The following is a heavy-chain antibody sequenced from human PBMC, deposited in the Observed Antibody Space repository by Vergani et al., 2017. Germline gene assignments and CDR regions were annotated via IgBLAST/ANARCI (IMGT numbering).Heavy chain of an antibody. CDR1: GFTFSDYY. CDR3: ARVDMIRVGVPRPWYFDL. V-gene: IGHV3-11*01. CDR2: ISSSGSTI. Sequence: VQLVESGGGLVQPGGSLRLSCAASGFTFSDYYMSWIRQAPGKGLEWVSYISSSGSTIYYADSVKGRFTISRDNAKNSLYLQMNSLRAEDTAVYYCARVDMIRVGVPRPWYFDLWGRGTLVTVSS. J-gene: IGHJ2*01. D-gene: IGHD3-3*01.